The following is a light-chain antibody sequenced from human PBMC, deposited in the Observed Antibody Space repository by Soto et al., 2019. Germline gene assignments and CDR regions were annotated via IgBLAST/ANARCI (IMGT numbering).Light chain of an antibody. Sequence: QSALTQPASVSGSPGQSITISCTGTSSDVGGYDYVSWYQHFPGKAPKLIIYEVSNRPSGVSNRFSGSQSGNTASLTISGLQAEDEADYYCSSYTSSTTRDVVFGGGTHLTVL. CDR2: EVS. CDR1: SSDVGGYDY. V-gene: IGLV2-14*01. CDR3: SSYTSSTTRDVV. J-gene: IGLJ2*01.